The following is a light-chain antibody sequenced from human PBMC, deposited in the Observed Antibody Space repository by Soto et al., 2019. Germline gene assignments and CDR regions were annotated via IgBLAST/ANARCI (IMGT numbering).Light chain of an antibody. V-gene: IGLV2-23*02. J-gene: IGLJ2*01. Sequence: QSALTQPASVSGSPGQSITISCSGTSSDIGAYDLVSWYQQHPGRAPKLIIYEVTKRPSGVSNRFSGSKSGNTASLTISGLQTEDDSHYYCCSYANGNTLLFGGGTKVTVL. CDR2: EVT. CDR1: SSDIGAYDL. CDR3: CSYANGNTLL.